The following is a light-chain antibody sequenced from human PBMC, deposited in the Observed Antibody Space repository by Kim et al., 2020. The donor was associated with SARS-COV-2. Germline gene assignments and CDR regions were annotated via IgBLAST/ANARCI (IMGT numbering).Light chain of an antibody. CDR3: NSRDSSGNHYV. J-gene: IGLJ1*01. CDR2: GKN. CDR1: SLRSYY. Sequence: SSELTQDPAVSVALGQTVRITCQGDSLRSYYTTWYQQKPGQAPIVVVYGKNNRPSGIPDRFSGSSSGNTASLTITGAQAEDEADYYCNSRDSSGNHYVFG. V-gene: IGLV3-19*01.